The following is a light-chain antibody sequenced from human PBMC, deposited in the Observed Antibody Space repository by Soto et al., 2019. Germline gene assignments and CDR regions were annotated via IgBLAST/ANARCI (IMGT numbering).Light chain of an antibody. Sequence: EIVLTQSPGILSFTPGARATLSCRASQSVSSSYLAWYQQKPGQAPRLLIYGASSRATGIPDRFSGSGSGTDLTLNISRLEPEDGAVYDCQQYGSSPRTFGQGTRVEIK. CDR3: QQYGSSPRT. CDR2: GAS. CDR1: QSVSSSY. V-gene: IGKV3-20*01. J-gene: IGKJ1*01.